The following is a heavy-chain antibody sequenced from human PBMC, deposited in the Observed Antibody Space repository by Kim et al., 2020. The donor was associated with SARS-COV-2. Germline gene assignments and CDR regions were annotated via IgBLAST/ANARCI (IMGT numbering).Heavy chain of an antibody. V-gene: IGHV3-9*01. CDR3: TKASGSGGARNNGEYFD. CDR1: GFTFDDYA. CDR2: ISWNSGTM. Sequence: GGSLRLSCVASGFTFDDYAIHWVRQAPGKGLEWVSGISWNSGTMYYADSLRGRFTISRDNARNSLYLQMNSLGPEDTALYYCTKASGSGGARNNGEYFD. D-gene: IGHD6-19*01. J-gene: IGHJ4*01.